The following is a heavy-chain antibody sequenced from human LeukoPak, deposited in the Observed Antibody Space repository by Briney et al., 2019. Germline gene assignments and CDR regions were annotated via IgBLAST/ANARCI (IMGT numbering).Heavy chain of an antibody. CDR2: INPSGGST. D-gene: IGHD3-10*01. Sequence: GASVKVSCKASGYTFISYYMHWVRQAPGQGLEWMGIINPSGGSTSYAQKFQGRVTMTRDTSTSTVYMELSSLRSEDTAVYYCARHRITMVRGSRGPWFDPWGQGTLLTVSS. V-gene: IGHV1-46*01. CDR1: GYTFISYY. CDR3: ARHRITMVRGSRGPWFDP. J-gene: IGHJ5*02.